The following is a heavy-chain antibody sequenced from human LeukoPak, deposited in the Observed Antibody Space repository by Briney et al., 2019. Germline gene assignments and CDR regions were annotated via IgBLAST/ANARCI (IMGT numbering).Heavy chain of an antibody. CDR1: GGSFSGYY. CDR2: INHSGST. J-gene: IGHJ3*02. CDR3: ARLRRFYGSGSYYKGNAFDI. Sequence: TSETLSLTCAVYGGSFSGYYWSWIRQPPGKGLEWIGEINHSGSTNYNPSLKSRVTISVDTSKNQFSLKLSSVTAADTAVYYCARLRRFYGSGSYYKGNAFDIWGQWTMVTVSS. D-gene: IGHD3-10*01. V-gene: IGHV4-34*01.